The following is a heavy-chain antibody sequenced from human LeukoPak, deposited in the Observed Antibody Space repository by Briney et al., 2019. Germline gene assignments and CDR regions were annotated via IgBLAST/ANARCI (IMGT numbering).Heavy chain of an antibody. CDR2: ISNSGST. CDR3: GRDALVGYFSYYYMDV. J-gene: IGHJ6*03. V-gene: IGHV4-59*11. D-gene: IGHD2-15*01. CDR1: GGAITSHY. Sequence: SETLSLTCTVSGGAITSHYWTWIRQSPVKGLEWIGDISNSGSTSYNPSLKSRVTVSIDTSKNQFSLKLSPVTAADTAVYYCGRDALVGYFSYYYMDVWGKGTTVTVSS.